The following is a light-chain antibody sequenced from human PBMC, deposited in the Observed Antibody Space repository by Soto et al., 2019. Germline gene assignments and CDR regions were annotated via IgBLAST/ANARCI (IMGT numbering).Light chain of an antibody. V-gene: IGKV1-5*03. CDR3: QHYNSSSEA. CDR1: QTISSW. J-gene: IGKJ1*01. CDR2: KAS. Sequence: DIQMTQSPSTLSGSVGDRVTITCRASQTISSWLAWYQQKPGKAPKLLTYKASTLTSGVPSRFRGSGSGTEFTLTISSLQPDDFATYYCQHYNSSSEAFGQGTKVDI.